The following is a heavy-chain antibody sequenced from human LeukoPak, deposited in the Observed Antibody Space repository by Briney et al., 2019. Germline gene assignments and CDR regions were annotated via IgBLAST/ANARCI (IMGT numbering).Heavy chain of an antibody. J-gene: IGHJ6*02. CDR1: GFTFSSYW. D-gene: IGHD3-16*01. CDR2: INHNGNVN. Sequence: GGSLRLSCAASGFTFSSYWMNWARQAPGKGLEWVASINHNGNVNYYVDSVKGRFTISRDNAKNSLCLQMSSLRAEDTAVYFCARGGGLDVWGQGATVTVSS. CDR3: ARGGGLDV. V-gene: IGHV3-7*03.